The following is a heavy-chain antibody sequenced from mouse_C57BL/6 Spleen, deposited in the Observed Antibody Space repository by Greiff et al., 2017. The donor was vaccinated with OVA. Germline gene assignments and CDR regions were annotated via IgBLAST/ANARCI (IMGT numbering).Heavy chain of an antibody. V-gene: IGHV1-55*01. CDR3: ARGVTTVDAMDY. J-gene: IGHJ4*01. CDR2: IYPGGGGT. Sequence: QVQLQQPGAELVKPGASVKMSCKASGYTFTSYWITWVKQRPGQGLEWIGDIYPGGGGTNYNEKFKGKATLTVDKSSSTAYMQLSSLTSEDSAVYYCARGVTTVDAMDYWGQGTSVTVSS. D-gene: IGHD1-1*01. CDR1: GYTFTSYW.